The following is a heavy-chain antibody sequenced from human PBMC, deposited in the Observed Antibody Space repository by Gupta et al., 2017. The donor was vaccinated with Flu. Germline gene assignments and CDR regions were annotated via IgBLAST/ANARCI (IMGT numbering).Heavy chain of an antibody. D-gene: IGHD2-2*01. J-gene: IGHJ4*02. Sequence: PGQGRGWVGRINPNSGGTKYAQKFQGRVSMTTDTSIATVHVELSSLRSDDTAVYYCARVGYCSTTSCYEPFDSWGQGTLLKVSS. V-gene: IGHV1-2*06. CDR2: INPNSGGT. CDR3: ARVGYCSTTSCYEPFDS.